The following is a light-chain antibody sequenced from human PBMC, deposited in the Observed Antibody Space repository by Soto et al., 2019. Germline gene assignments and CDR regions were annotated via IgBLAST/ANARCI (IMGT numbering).Light chain of an antibody. J-gene: IGLJ3*02. CDR3: QASDYTLTASV. CDR1: TYNIGAGYD. V-gene: IGLV1-40*01. CDR2: GNR. Sequence: QSVLTQPPSVSGAPGQRVTLSCTGNTYNIGAGYDVPWYQQLPGAAPRLLIFGNRNRPSGVPERFSGSKSGTSASLAIAGLQDEDEADYYCQASDYTLTASVFGGGTKLTVL.